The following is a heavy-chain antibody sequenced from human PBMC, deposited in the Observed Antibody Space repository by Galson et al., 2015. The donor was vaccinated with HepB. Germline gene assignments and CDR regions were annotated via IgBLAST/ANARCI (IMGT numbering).Heavy chain of an antibody. V-gene: IGHV6-1*01. CDR1: GDSVSNNNVG. J-gene: IGHJ4*02. CDR3: ARVRQLGQGFHY. CDR2: TYYRSKFYN. D-gene: IGHD3-10*01. Sequence: CAISGDSVSNNNVGWNWIRQSPSRGLEWLGRTYYRSKFYNVYAEYVKRRITINPDASKNQISLQLNSVTPEDTAVYYCARVRQLGQGFHYWGQGTLVTVSS.